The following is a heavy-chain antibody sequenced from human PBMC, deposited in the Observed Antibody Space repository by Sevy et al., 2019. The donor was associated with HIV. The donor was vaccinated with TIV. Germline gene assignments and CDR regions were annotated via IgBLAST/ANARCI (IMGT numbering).Heavy chain of an antibody. D-gene: IGHD3-9*01. CDR2: IYFSGNT. J-gene: IGHJ4*02. CDR3: ARVGRGDWLFFDY. V-gene: IGHV4-59*01. CDR1: GGSINDYY. Sequence: SETLSLTCTVSGGSINDYYWSWVRQPPGKGLDWIGYIYFSGNTDYNPSLKSRVTISVDTSNNQFSLRLSSVTAADTAVYYCARVGRGDWLFFDYWGLGTLVTVSS.